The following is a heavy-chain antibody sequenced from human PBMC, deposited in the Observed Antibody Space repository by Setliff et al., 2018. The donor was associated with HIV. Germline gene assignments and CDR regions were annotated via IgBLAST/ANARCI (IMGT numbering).Heavy chain of an antibody. CDR2: IYTSGST. D-gene: IGHD2-21*01. J-gene: IGHJ5*02. Sequence: PSETLSLTCTVSGGSISSGSYYWSWIRQPAGKGLEWIGRIYTSGSTNYNPSLKSRVSMSIDKSKSQFSLKLTSMTAADTAVYYCARGAGCLGNDCDAYFGPWGQGILVTVSS. CDR1: GGSISSGSYY. V-gene: IGHV4-61*02. CDR3: ARGAGCLGNDCDAYFGP.